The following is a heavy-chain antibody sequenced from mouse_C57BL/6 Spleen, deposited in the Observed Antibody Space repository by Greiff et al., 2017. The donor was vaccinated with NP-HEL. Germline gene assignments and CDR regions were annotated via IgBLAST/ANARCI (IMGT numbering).Heavy chain of an antibody. CDR2: FYPGSGSI. J-gene: IGHJ2*01. D-gene: IGHD2-5*01. Sequence: VQLQQSGAELVKPGASVKLSCKASGYTFTEYTIHWVKQRSGQGLEWIGWFYPGSGSIKYNEKFKDKATLTADKSSSTVYMELSRLTSEDSAVYFCARNEEDYYSNYDYFDYWGQGTTLTVSS. CDR3: ARNEEDYYSNYDYFDY. CDR1: GYTFTEYT. V-gene: IGHV1-62-2*01.